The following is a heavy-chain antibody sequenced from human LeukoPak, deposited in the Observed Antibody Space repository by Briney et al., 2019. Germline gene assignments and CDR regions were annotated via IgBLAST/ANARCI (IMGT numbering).Heavy chain of an antibody. Sequence: GGSLRLSCVASGFTVSSNYKSWVRQAPGKGLEWVSVIYSGGSTYYADSVKGRFTISRDNSKNTLYLQMNSLRAEDTAVYYCASGSGSYRTPYYYMDVWGTGTTVTVSS. V-gene: IGHV3-53*01. CDR1: GFTVSSNY. D-gene: IGHD3-10*01. CDR3: ASGSGSYRTPYYYMDV. J-gene: IGHJ6*03. CDR2: IYSGGST.